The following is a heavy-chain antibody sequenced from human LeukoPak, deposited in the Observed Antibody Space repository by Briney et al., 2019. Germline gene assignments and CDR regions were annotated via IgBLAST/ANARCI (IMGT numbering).Heavy chain of an antibody. CDR1: GFSVSSNH. CDR3: ARDRELERNWFDP. D-gene: IGHD1-1*01. V-gene: IGHV3-66*01. CDR2: IYSGGTGGST. J-gene: IGHJ5*02. Sequence: GGSLRLSCAASGFSVSSNHMSWVRQAPGKGLEWVSVIYSGGTGGSTYYADSVKGRFTISRDDSKNTLYLQMNSLRAEDTAVYYCARDRELERNWFDPWGQGTLVIVSS.